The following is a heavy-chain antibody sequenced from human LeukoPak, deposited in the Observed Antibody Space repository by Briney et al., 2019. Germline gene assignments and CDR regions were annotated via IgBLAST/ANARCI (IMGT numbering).Heavy chain of an antibody. CDR2: IDPNSGGT. V-gene: IGHV1-2*02. CDR1: GYILSDYY. J-gene: IGHJ6*02. Sequence: ASVKVSCKASGYILSDYYGHWIRQAPGQGPEGMGWIDPNSGGTHHAPNFQGRATMTRDSAISTVYLDLRRLTYDDTAIYYCARSRRPFYYYGMHVWGLGTSVTVSS. CDR3: ARSRRPFYYYGMHV.